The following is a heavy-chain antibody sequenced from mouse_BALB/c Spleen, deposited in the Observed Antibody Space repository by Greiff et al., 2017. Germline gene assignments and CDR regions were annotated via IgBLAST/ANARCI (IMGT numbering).Heavy chain of an antibody. J-gene: IGHJ4*01. V-gene: IGHV1S137*01. CDR1: GYTFTDYA. CDR2: ISTYYGDA. CDR3: ARPHPYYAMDY. Sequence: QLQQSGAELVRPGVSVKISCKGSGYTFTDYAMHWVKQSHAKSLEWIGVISTYYGDASYNQKFKGKATMTVDKSSSTAYMELARLTSEDSAIYYCARPHPYYAMDYWGQGTSVTVSS.